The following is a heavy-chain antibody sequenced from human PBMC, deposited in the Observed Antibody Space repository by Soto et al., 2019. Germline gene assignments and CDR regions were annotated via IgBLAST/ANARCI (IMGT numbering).Heavy chain of an antibody. CDR2: IYYSGST. V-gene: IGHV4-39*01. J-gene: IGHJ5*02. CDR3: ASYSGSYNWFDP. D-gene: IGHD1-26*01. Sequence: SETLSLTCTVSGGSISSGSYYWAWIRQPPGKGLEWIGTIYYSGSTYYNPSLKSRVTISVDTSKNQFSLELSSVTTADTAVYYCASYSGSYNWFDPWGQGTLVTVSS. CDR1: GGSISSGSYY.